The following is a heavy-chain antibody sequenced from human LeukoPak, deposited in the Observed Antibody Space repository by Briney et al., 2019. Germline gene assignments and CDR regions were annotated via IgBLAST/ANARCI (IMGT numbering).Heavy chain of an antibody. CDR2: ISGSGDHT. D-gene: IGHD3-3*01. CDR3: AKHKRFLEWFLDY. CDR1: GFTVSSNY. V-gene: IGHV3-23*01. Sequence: PGGSLRLSCAASGFTVSSNYMSWVRQAPGKGLEWVSAISGSGDHTYYADSVKGRFTISRDNSKNTLYLQMNSLRAEDTAVYYCAKHKRFLEWFLDYWGQGTLVTVSS. J-gene: IGHJ4*02.